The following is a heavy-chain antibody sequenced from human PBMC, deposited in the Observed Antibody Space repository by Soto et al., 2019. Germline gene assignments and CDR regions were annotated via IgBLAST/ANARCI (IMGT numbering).Heavy chain of an antibody. CDR3: AREVAAVAGTDYYYGMDV. J-gene: IGHJ6*02. CDR2: ISSSSSYT. Sequence: GGSLRLSCAASGFTFSDYYMSWIRQAPGRGLEWVSYISSSSSYTNYADSVKGRFTTSRDNAKNSLYLQMNSLRAEDTAVYYCAREVAAVAGTDYYYGMDVWGQGTTVTVSS. V-gene: IGHV3-11*06. CDR1: GFTFSDYY. D-gene: IGHD6-19*01.